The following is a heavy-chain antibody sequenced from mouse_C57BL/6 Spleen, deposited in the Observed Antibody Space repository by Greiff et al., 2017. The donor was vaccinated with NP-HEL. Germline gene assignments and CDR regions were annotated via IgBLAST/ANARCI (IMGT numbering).Heavy chain of an antibody. D-gene: IGHD1-1*01. CDR2: IHPNSGST. CDR3: ARDYYGSSSAWFAY. V-gene: IGHV1-64*01. Sequence: VKLQQPGAELVKPGASVQLSCKASGYTFPSYWMHWVKQRPGPGLEWIGMIHPNSGSTNYNEKFKSKATLTVDKSSSTAYMQLSSLTSEDSAVYYCARDYYGSSSAWFAYWGQGTLVTVSA. J-gene: IGHJ3*01. CDR1: GYTFPSYW.